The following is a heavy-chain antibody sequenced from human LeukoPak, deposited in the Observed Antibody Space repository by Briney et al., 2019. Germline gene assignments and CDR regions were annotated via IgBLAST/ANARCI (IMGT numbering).Heavy chain of an antibody. V-gene: IGHV3-7*01. CDR3: ARIYLTAASAS. CDR2: TNQGGSEK. CDR1: GFTFSSYW. Sequence: GGSLRLSCAASGFTFSSYWRSWVRQVPGKGLEWVAHTNQGGSEKYYVDSVRGRFTFSRDNAKNSIFLQMNGLGGEDTAVYYCARIYLTAASASWGQGTLVTVSS. J-gene: IGHJ5*02. D-gene: IGHD6-25*01.